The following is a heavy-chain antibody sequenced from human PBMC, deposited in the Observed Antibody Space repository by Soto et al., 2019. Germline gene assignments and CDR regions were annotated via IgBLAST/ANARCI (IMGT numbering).Heavy chain of an antibody. CDR3: ARGIEMARIGWFDP. CDR2: TYPGDADI. J-gene: IGHJ5*02. CDR1: GYRFTSFW. D-gene: IGHD5-12*01. V-gene: IGHV5-51*01. Sequence: LGESLKISCKGSGYRFTSFWIGWVRQMPGKGLEWLGITYPGDADIRYTPSFQGQVTMSADKSISTAYLQWSSLKASDTAIYYCARGIEMARIGWFDPWGQGTLVTVSS.